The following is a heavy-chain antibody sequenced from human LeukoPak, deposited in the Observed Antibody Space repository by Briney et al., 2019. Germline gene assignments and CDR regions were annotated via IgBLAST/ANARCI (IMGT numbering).Heavy chain of an antibody. D-gene: IGHD3-9*01. CDR3: ARVAYDILTGPSGYYGMDA. CDR1: GGSISSYY. V-gene: IGHV4-59*01. CDR2: IYYSGST. Sequence: SETLSLTCTVSGGSISSYYWSWIRQPPGKGLEWIGYIYYSGSTNYNPSLKSRVTISVDTSKNQFSLKLSSVTAADTAVYYCARVAYDILTGPSGYYGMDAWGQGTTVTVSS. J-gene: IGHJ6*02.